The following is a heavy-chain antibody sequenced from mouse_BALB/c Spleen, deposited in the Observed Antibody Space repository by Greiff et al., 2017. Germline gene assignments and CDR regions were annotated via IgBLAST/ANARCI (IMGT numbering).Heavy chain of an antibody. Sequence: EVKLMESGPGLGKSSQSLSLTCSVTGHSISSGYYWNWIRQFPGNKLEWLDYISYDGSNNYNPSLKNRISITSVTSTNQFFLTLNSVTTEDTATYYCARDKTTHVGYFHVWRAGATVTVPA. CDR2: ISYDGSN. J-gene: IGHJ1*01. D-gene: IGHD5-5*01. CDR1: GHSISSGYY. V-gene: IGHV3-6*02. CDR3: ARDKTTHVGYFHV.